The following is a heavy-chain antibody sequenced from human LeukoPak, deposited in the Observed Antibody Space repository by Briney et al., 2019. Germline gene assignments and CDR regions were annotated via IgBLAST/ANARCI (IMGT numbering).Heavy chain of an antibody. D-gene: IGHD3-10*01. V-gene: IGHV3-9*01. J-gene: IGHJ4*02. CDR3: AKDSFGFARQYYFDY. CDR2: ISWNSGSI. CDR1: GFTFDDYA. Sequence: PGRSLRLSCAASGFTFDDYAMHWVRQAPGKGLEWVSGISWNSGSIGYADSVKGRFTISRDNAKNSLCLQMNSLRAEDTALYYCAKDSFGFARQYYFDYWGQGTLVTVSS.